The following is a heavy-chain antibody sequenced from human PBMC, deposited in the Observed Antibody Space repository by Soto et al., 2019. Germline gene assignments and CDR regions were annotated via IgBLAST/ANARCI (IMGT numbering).Heavy chain of an antibody. D-gene: IGHD6-19*01. CDR3: ARGPANINGWRTFDL. CDR1: DDSFRGAEYY. J-gene: IGHJ4*02. Sequence: VLLQESGPRLLRPSETLSLTCTVSDDSFRGAEYYWSWIRQPLGKGPEWIGYTYYNGDTKYNPARRGPVTKSEDTSKNQFSLRLSSATAADTAVYFCARGPANINGWRTFDLWGRGILVTVSS. V-gene: IGHV4-61*08. CDR2: TYYNGDT.